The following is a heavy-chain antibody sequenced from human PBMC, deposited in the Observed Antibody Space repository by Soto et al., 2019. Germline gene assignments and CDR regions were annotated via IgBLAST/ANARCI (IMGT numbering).Heavy chain of an antibody. CDR3: ARGYCSGGSCYGLDY. CDR2: INAGNGNT. V-gene: IGHV1-3*05. D-gene: IGHD2-15*01. Sequence: QVQRVQSGAEEKKPGASVKVSCKASGYTFTSYAMHWVRQAPGQRLEWIGWINAGNGNTKYSQKFQGRVTITRDTSASTAYMELSSLRSEDTAVYYCARGYCSGGSCYGLDYWGQGTLVTVSS. CDR1: GYTFTSYA. J-gene: IGHJ4*02.